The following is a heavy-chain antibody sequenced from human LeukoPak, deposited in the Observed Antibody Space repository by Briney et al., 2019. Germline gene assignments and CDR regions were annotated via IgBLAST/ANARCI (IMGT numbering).Heavy chain of an antibody. Sequence: PGGSLRLSCAASGFTFSNYWMTWVRQAPGKGLEWVANIKPDGSVGYYLDSVRGRFIISRDNAGNSLYLQMNTVRVEDTAVYYCAQNLVAAAGDHWGQGTLLIVSS. D-gene: IGHD6-13*01. CDR1: GFTFSNYW. V-gene: IGHV3-7*01. J-gene: IGHJ4*02. CDR2: IKPDGSVG. CDR3: AQNLVAAAGDH.